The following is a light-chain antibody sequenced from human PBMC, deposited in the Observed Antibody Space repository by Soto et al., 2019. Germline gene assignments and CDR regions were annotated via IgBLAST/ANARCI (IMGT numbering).Light chain of an antibody. CDR3: QAWDSSTNYV. CDR1: KLGDKH. CDR2: QNT. V-gene: IGLV3-1*01. J-gene: IGLJ1*01. Sequence: SSELTQPPSVSVSPGQTASITCSGDKLGDKHACWYQQKPGQSPVLVIYQNTKRPSGIPERFSGSNSGNTATLTISGTQAMDEADYYCQAWDSSTNYVFGTGTKVTVL.